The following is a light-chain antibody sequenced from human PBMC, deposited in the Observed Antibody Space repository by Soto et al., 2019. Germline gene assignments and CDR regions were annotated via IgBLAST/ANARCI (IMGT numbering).Light chain of an antibody. J-gene: IGKJ4*01. CDR3: QQRSNWPLT. CDR2: DAS. Sequence: EIVLTQSPATLSLSPGERATLSCSASQSVSSYFAWYQQKPGQAPRLLIYDASNRATGIPARFSGSGSGTDFTLTISSLEPEDFAVYSCQQRSNWPLTFGGGTKVEIK. V-gene: IGKV3-11*01. CDR1: QSVSSY.